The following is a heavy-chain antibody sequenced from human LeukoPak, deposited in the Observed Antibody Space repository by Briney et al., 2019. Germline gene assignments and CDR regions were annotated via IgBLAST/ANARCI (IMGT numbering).Heavy chain of an antibody. V-gene: IGHV4-4*02. Sequence: SETLSLTCAVSGGSISSSNWWSWVRQPPGKGLEWIGEIYHSGSTNYNPSLKSRVTISVDKSKNQFSLKLSSVTAADTAVYYCAREGPIMHSSIGHLEGFDPWGQGTLVTVSS. J-gene: IGHJ5*02. CDR2: IYHSGST. D-gene: IGHD6-6*01. CDR1: GGSISSSNW. CDR3: AREGPIMHSSIGHLEGFDP.